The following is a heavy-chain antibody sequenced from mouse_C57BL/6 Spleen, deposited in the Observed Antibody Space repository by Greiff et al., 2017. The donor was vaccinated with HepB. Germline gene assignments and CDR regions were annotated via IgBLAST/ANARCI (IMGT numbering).Heavy chain of an antibody. CDR1: GYSITSGYY. CDR2: ISYDGSN. D-gene: IGHD1-1*01. CDR3: ARDPGSSYGYFDV. Sequence: ESGPGLVKPSQSLSLTCSVTGYSITSGYYWNWIRQFPGNKLEWMGYISYDGSNNYNPSLKNRISITRDTSKNQFFLKLNSVTTEDTATYYCARDPGSSYGYFDVWGTGTTVTVSS. J-gene: IGHJ1*03. V-gene: IGHV3-6*01.